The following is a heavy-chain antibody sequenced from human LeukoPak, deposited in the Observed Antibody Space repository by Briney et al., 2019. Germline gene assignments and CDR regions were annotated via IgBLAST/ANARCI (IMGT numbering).Heavy chain of an antibody. Sequence: GGSLRLSCAASGFSFGSYSMNWVRQAPGKGLEWLSYINGRSERLSYADSVKGRFTVSRDNTERSLFLQMNSLRAEDTAVYYCVRDLSWAFDYWGQGALVTVSS. D-gene: IGHD2-15*01. CDR1: GFSFGSYS. J-gene: IGHJ4*02. V-gene: IGHV3-48*01. CDR2: INGRSERL. CDR3: VRDLSWAFDY.